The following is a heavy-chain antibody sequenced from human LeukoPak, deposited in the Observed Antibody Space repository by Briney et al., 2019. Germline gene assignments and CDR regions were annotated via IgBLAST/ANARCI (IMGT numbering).Heavy chain of an antibody. J-gene: IGHJ4*02. V-gene: IGHV3-43*01. Sequence: GGSLRLSCAASGFIFHEYSMHWVRQVPGKGLEWVSLISWDGDRTFYAYFVQGRFTISRDNSKNTVDLQMDSLTTEDAALHFCARPYGGNSYFFDYWGLGTLVTVSS. CDR1: GFIFHEYS. CDR3: ARPYGGNSYFFDY. CDR2: ISWDGDRT. D-gene: IGHD4-23*01.